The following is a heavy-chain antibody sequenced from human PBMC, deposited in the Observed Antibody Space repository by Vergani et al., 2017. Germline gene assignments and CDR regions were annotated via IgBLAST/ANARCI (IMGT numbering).Heavy chain of an antibody. CDR2: ISAYNGNT. CDR1: GGSISSYY. J-gene: IGHJ4*02. V-gene: IGHV1-18*04. CDR3: ARSGSYYDYDFWSGYHDY. Sequence: QVQLQESGPGLVKPSETLSLTCTVSGGSISSYYWSWIRQPPGKGLEWMGWISAYNGNTNYAQKLQGRVTMTTDTSTSTAYMELRSLRSDDTAVYYCARSGSYYDYDFWSGYHDYWGQGTLVTVSS. D-gene: IGHD3-3*01.